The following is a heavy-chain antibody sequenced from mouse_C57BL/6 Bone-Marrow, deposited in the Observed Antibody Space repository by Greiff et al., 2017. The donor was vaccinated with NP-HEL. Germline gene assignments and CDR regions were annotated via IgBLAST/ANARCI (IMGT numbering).Heavy chain of an antibody. CDR3: VRRGDGYYGYFDV. CDR1: GFSFNTYA. CDR2: IRSKSNNYAT. J-gene: IGHJ1*03. Sequence: VMLVESGGGLVQPKGSLKLSCAASGFSFNTYAMNWVRQAPGKGLEWVARIRSKSNNYATYYADSVKDRLTISRDDSESMLYLQMNNLKTEDTAMYYCVRRGDGYYGYFDVWGTGTTVTVSS. D-gene: IGHD2-3*01. V-gene: IGHV10-1*01.